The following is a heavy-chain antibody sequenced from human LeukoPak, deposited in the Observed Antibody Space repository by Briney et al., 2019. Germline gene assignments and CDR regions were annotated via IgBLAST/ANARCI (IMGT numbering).Heavy chain of an antibody. V-gene: IGHV1-58*02. CDR3: AARGIGTGTANPLFDI. CDR1: GFTFTSSA. CDR2: IVFGSGNT. Sequence: GASVKVSCKASGFTFTSSAMQWVRQARGQRLEWIGWIVFGSGNTNYAQKFQERVTITRDMSTSTAYMELSSLRSEDTAVYYCAARGIGTGTANPLFDIWGQGTMVTISS. D-gene: IGHD1-1*01. J-gene: IGHJ3*02.